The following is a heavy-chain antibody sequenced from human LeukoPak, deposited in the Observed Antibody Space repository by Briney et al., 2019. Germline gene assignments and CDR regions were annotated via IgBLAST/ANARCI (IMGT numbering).Heavy chain of an antibody. Sequence: GASVKVSCKASGYTFTGYYMHWVRQAPGQGLEWMGWINPNSGGTNYAQKFQGRVTMTRDTSISTAYMELSRLRSDDTAVYYCAREASGVVAPYFDYWGQGTLVTVSS. J-gene: IGHJ4*02. V-gene: IGHV1-2*02. CDR1: GYTFTGYY. CDR2: INPNSGGT. CDR3: AREASGVVAPYFDY. D-gene: IGHD2-2*01.